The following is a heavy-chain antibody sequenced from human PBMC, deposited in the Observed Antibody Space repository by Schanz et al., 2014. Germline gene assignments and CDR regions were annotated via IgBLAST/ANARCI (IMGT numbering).Heavy chain of an antibody. CDR3: ARVKYCTITRCYRTETEGIYYMDV. J-gene: IGHJ6*03. V-gene: IGHV3-23*01. CDR1: GFSFTTYA. CDR2: ISSGGGST. D-gene: IGHD2-2*01. Sequence: EVQLLESGGGLVQPGGSLRLSCASSGFSFTTYAMSWVRQAPGKGLEWVSSISSGGGSTYYADSVKGRFTISRDNSKNTLYLQMKSLRAEDTAVYYCARVKYCTITRCYRTETEGIYYMDVWGKGTTGTVSS.